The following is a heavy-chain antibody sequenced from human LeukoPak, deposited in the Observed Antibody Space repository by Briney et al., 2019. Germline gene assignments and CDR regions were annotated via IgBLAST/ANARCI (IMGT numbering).Heavy chain of an antibody. J-gene: IGHJ5*02. CDR1: GGSISSSSYY. CDR3: ARVETNYDFWSGELIHWFDP. V-gene: IGHV4-61*01. Sequence: SGTLSLTCTVSGGSISSSSYYWSWIRQPPGKGLEWIGYIYYSGSTNYNPSLKSRVTISVDTSKNQFSLKLSSVTAADTAVYYCARVETNYDFWSGELIHWFDPWGQGTLVTVSS. D-gene: IGHD3-3*01. CDR2: IYYSGST.